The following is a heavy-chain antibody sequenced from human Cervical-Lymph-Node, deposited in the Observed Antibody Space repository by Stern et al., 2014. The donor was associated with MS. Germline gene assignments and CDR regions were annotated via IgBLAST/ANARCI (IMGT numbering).Heavy chain of an antibody. V-gene: IGHV1-46*01. CDR1: GYTFSNSY. Sequence: QVQLVQSGAEVKKPGASVKVSCKASGYTFSNSYMHWVRQPPGQGLEWMGIINLNSGRTTHAQKFQGRVTMARDTSTSTVNMELSSLRSEDTAVYYCATYGFDPWGQGTLVTVSS. CDR2: INLNSGRT. D-gene: IGHD2-2*01. CDR3: ATYGFDP. J-gene: IGHJ5*02.